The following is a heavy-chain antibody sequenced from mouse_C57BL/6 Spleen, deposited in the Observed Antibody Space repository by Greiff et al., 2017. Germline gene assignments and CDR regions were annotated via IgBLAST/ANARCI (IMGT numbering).Heavy chain of an antibody. CDR1: GYTFTSYW. CDR3: AIVYYDYDTYAMDY. J-gene: IGHJ4*01. Sequence: QVQLQQPGAELVKPGASVKMSCKASGYTFTSYWITWVKQRPGQGLEWIGDLYPGSGSTNYNEKFKSKATLTVDTSSSTAYMQLSSLTSEDSAVYYCAIVYYDYDTYAMDYWGQGTSVTVSS. V-gene: IGHV1-55*01. CDR2: LYPGSGST. D-gene: IGHD2-4*01.